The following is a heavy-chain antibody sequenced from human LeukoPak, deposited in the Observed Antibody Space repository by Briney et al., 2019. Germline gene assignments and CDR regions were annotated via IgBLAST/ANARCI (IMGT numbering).Heavy chain of an antibody. CDR1: GNSISNTYY. V-gene: IGHV4-38-2*01. CDR2: IYNSGST. Sequence: SETLSLTCAVSGNSISNTYYWGWIRQPPGKELEWIGSIYNSGSTHYNPSLKSRVTISVDTSKNQFSLKLSSVTAADTAVYYCARNSSANYFDYWGQAWPATVSS. D-gene: IGHD2-21*01. CDR3: ARNSSANYFDY. J-gene: IGHJ4*02.